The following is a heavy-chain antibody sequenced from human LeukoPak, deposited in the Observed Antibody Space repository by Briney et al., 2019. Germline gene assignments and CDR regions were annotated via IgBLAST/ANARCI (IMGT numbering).Heavy chain of an antibody. J-gene: IGHJ5*02. CDR1: GYTFTGYY. V-gene: IGHV1-2*02. D-gene: IGHD3-22*01. CDR2: INPNSGGT. CDR3: ARDQARSYGYVADDSSGSPNWFDP. Sequence: GASVKVSCKASGYTFTGYYMHWLRQAPGQGLEWMGWINPNSGGTNYAQKFQGRVTMTRDTSISTAYMELSRLRSDDTAVYYCARDQARSYGYVADDSSGSPNWFDPWGQGTLVTVSS.